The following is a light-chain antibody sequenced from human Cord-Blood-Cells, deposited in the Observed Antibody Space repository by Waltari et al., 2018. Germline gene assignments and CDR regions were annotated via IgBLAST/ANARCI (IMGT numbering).Light chain of an antibody. CDR1: SSDVGGYNY. Sequence: QSALTQPRSVSGSPGQSVTISCTGTSSDVGGYNYVSWYQQHPGKAPKLMIYDVSKRPSVVPDRFSGSKSGNTASLTISGLRAEDEADYYCCSYAGSYTFGVFGTGTKVTVL. V-gene: IGLV2-11*01. CDR2: DVS. J-gene: IGLJ1*01. CDR3: CSYAGSYTFGV.